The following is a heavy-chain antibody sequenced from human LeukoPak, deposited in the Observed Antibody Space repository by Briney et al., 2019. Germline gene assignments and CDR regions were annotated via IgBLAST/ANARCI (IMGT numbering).Heavy chain of an antibody. Sequence: SETLSLTCTVSGYSISSGYYWGWIRQPPGKGLEWIGSIYHSGSTYYNPSLKSRVTISVDTSKNQFSLKLSSVTAADTAVYYCARVGVHLYYYYMDVWGKGTTVTVSS. CDR3: ARVGVHLYYYYMDV. V-gene: IGHV4-38-2*02. D-gene: IGHD3-16*01. CDR2: IYHSGST. CDR1: GYSISSGYY. J-gene: IGHJ6*03.